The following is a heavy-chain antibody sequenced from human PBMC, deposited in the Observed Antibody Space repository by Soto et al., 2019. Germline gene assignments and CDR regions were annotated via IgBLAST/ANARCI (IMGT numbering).Heavy chain of an antibody. V-gene: IGHV3-33*01. CDR1: GFTFSSYG. Sequence: QVQLVESGGGVVQPGRSLRLSCAASGFTFSSYGMHWVRQAPGKGLEWVAVIWYDGSNKYYADSVKGRFTISRDNSKNTLYLQMNSLRAEDTAVYYCARDGAVAGSYYFDYWGQGTLDTVSS. J-gene: IGHJ4*02. D-gene: IGHD6-19*01. CDR3: ARDGAVAGSYYFDY. CDR2: IWYDGSNK.